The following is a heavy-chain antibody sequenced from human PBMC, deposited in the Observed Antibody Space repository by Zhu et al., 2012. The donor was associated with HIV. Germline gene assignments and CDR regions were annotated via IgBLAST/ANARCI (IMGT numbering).Heavy chain of an antibody. CDR2: ISGSGGST. V-gene: IGHV3-23*01. Sequence: EVQLLESGGGLVQPGGSLRLSCAASGFTFSSYAMSWVRQAPGKGLEWVSAISGSGGSTYYADSVKGRFTISRDNSKNTLYLQMNSLRAEDTAVYYCAKGAGYYYDSSGYGGYFQHWGQGTLVTAPQ. D-gene: IGHD3-22*01. J-gene: IGHJ1*01. CDR3: AKGAGYYYDSSGYGGYFQH. CDR1: GFTFSSYA.